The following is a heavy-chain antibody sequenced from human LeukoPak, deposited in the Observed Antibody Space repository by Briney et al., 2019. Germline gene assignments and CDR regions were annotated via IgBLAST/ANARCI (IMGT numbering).Heavy chain of an antibody. Sequence: PSETLSLTCTVSGGSISSYYWSWIRQPPGKGLDWIGYIYYSGSTNYNPSLKSRVTISVDTFKNQFSLKLSSVTAADTAVYYCARYGGGIGEDWFAPWGQGTLVTVSS. CDR3: ARYGGGIGEDWFAP. CDR1: GGSISSYY. CDR2: IYYSGST. J-gene: IGHJ5*02. V-gene: IGHV4-59*01. D-gene: IGHD2-15*01.